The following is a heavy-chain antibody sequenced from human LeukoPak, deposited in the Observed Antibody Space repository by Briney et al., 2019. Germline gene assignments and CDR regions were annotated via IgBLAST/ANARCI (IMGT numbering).Heavy chain of an antibody. CDR3: ARHGGYGDPFDY. Sequence: SSETLSLTCTVSGGSISGSSYYWGWIRQPPGTGLEWIGSISSRGITYYNPSLKSRVTISVDTSKNHFSLKLTSVTAADTAVYYCARHGGYGDPFDYWGQGTLVTVS. J-gene: IGHJ4*02. CDR2: ISSRGIT. D-gene: IGHD4-17*01. V-gene: IGHV4-39*02. CDR1: GGSISGSSYY.